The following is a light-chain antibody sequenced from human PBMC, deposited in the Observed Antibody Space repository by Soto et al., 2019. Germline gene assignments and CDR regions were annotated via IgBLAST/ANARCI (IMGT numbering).Light chain of an antibody. V-gene: IGKV3-15*01. CDR1: QSVSSN. CDR3: QYYNNGPPLYT. Sequence: EIVMTQSPATLSVSPGERATLSCRASQSVSSNLAWYQQKPGQAPRLLIYGASTRATGIPARFSGSASGTEFTLTISSLQSEDFAVYYCQYYNNGPPLYTFDQGTKLEIK. CDR2: GAS. J-gene: IGKJ2*01.